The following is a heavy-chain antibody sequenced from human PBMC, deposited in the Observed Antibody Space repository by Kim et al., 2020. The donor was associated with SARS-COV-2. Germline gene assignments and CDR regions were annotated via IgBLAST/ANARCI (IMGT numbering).Heavy chain of an antibody. CDR1: SGSMYLTSFY. J-gene: IGHJ4*02. CDR3: ARLYWAWGAFDY. Sequence: SETLSLTCTISSGSMYLTSFYWAWIRRPPGKGLEWIGNIFYNGSTTYNPSLKSRVTISADPSKRHFSLKLNSVTATDTAFYYCARLYWAWGAFDYWGQGALVTVSS. D-gene: IGHD7-27*01. V-gene: IGHV4-39*02. CDR2: IFYNGST.